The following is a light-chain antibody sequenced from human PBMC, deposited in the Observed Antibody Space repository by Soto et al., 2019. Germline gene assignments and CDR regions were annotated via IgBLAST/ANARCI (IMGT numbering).Light chain of an antibody. CDR3: QQYGSSPGT. CDR1: QSVSNNY. J-gene: IGKJ1*01. Sequence: EVVLTQSPGTLSLSPGERATLSCRASQSVSNNYLAWYQQKPGQAPRLLIYGASSRATGIPDRFSGSGSGTDFTLTISRLKPEDFAVYSCQQYGSSPGTFGQGTKVDI. CDR2: GAS. V-gene: IGKV3-20*01.